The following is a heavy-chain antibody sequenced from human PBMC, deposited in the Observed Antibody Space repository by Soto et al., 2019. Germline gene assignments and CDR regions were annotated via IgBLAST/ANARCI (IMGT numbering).Heavy chain of an antibody. CDR3: AKGGQQQLVQDYFDY. Sequence: PGGSLRLSCAASGFTFSSYGMHWVRQAPGKGLEWVAVISYDGSNKYYADSVKGRFTISRDNSKNTLYLQMNSLRAEDTAVYYCAKGGQQQLVQDYFDYWGQGTLVTVSS. CDR1: GFTFSSYG. J-gene: IGHJ4*02. V-gene: IGHV3-30*18. D-gene: IGHD6-13*01. CDR2: ISYDGSNK.